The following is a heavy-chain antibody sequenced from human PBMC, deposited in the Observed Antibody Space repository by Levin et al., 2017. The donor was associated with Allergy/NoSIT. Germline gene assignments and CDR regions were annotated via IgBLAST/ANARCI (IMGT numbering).Heavy chain of an antibody. Sequence: GGSLRLSCAASGFTFSGYPMHWVRQAPGKGLEYVSAISSNGGSTYYANSVKGRFTISRDNSKNTLYLQMGSLRAEDMAVYYCASGPHLTVSPFSISWFDPGGQGTLVTVSS. CDR3: ASGPHLTVSPFSISWFDP. CDR2: ISSNGGST. D-gene: IGHD5/OR15-5a*01. J-gene: IGHJ5*02. V-gene: IGHV3-64*01. CDR1: GFTFSGYP.